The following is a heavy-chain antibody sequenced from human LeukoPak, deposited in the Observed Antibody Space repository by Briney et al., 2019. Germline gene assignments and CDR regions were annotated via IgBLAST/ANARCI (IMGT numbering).Heavy chain of an antibody. CDR2: IIPIFGTA. CDR3: AGSSSGYYKPFASAHDY. D-gene: IGHD3-22*01. V-gene: IGHV1-69*05. Sequence: SVKVSCKASGGTFSSYAISWVRQAPGQGLEWMGGIIPIFGTANYAQKFQGRVTITTDESTSTAYMELSSLRSEDTAVYYCAGSSSGYYKPFASAHDYWGQGTLVAVSS. J-gene: IGHJ4*02. CDR1: GGTFSSYA.